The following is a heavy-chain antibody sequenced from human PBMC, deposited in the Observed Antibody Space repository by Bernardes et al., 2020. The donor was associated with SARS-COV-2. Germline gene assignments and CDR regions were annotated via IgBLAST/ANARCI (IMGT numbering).Heavy chain of an antibody. J-gene: IGHJ5*01. V-gene: IGHV3-7*04. CDR1: EFPSSNNW. CDR3: ARANIAAGGRFPSWVDP. CDR2: INQDGSKK. Sequence: GGSLRLSCAVSEFPSSNNWMTWVRQAPGKGLERVANINQDGSKKYYVDSVKGRFSISRDSAKNSLFLQMNSLRVEDTAFYYCARANIAAGGRFPSWVDPWGQGTLVSVSS. D-gene: IGHD6-13*01.